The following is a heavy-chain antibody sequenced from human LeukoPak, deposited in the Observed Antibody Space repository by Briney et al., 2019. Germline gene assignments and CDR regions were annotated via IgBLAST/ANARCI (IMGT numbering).Heavy chain of an antibody. J-gene: IGHJ5*02. CDR1: GGSISSGDYY. Sequence: SETLSLTCTVSGGSISSGDYYWSWIRQPPGKGLEWIGYIYYSGSTYYNPSLKSRVTISVDTSKNQFSLKLSSVTATDTAVYYCASGGSSSWYRWFDPWGQGTLVTVSS. CDR2: IYYSGST. CDR3: ASGGSSSWYRWFDP. D-gene: IGHD6-13*01. V-gene: IGHV4-30-4*01.